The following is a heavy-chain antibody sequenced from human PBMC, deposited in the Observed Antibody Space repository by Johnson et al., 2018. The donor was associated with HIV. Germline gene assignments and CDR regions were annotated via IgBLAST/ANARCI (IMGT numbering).Heavy chain of an antibody. D-gene: IGHD3-22*01. CDR2: IKSKTDGGTT. CDR3: TTDTTYYDDSSALPVAFDS. CDR1: GFTFSNAW. J-gene: IGHJ3*02. Sequence: VQLVESGGGLVKPGGSLRLSCAASGFTFSNAWMSWVRQAPGKGLEWVGRIKSKTDGGTTDYAAPVNGRVTISRVDSKNTLYLQMNSLKTEDTAVYYCTTDTTYYDDSSALPVAFDSWGQGTMVTVSS. V-gene: IGHV3-15*01.